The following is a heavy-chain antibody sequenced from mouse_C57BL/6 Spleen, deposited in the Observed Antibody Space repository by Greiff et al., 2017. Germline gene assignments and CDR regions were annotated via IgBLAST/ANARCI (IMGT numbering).Heavy chain of an antibody. CDR3: TKPSIYYGNYDYYAMDY. D-gene: IGHD2-1*01. Sequence: VQLQQSGAALVRPGASVKLSCTASGFNIKDYYMHWVKQRPEQGLEWIGRIDPEDGDTEYAPKFQGKATMTADTSSNTAYLQLSSLTSEDTAVYYCTKPSIYYGNYDYYAMDYWGQGASVTVSS. CDR2: IDPEDGDT. V-gene: IGHV14-1*01. CDR1: GFNIKDYY. J-gene: IGHJ4*01.